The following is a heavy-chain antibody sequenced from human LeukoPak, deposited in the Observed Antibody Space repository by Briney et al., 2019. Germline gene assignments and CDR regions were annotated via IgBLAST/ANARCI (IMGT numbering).Heavy chain of an antibody. J-gene: IGHJ4*02. Sequence: SETLSLTCAVSDSSMSNFYWSWIRQPPGKGLEWMGNIYYTGDTNYSPSLKSRVTISVDMSKNHFSLRLTSVPAADTAVYYCARGTLRWHLDQWGQGTLVTVSS. CDR2: IYYTGDT. CDR3: ARGTLRWHLDQ. D-gene: IGHD4-23*01. CDR1: DSSMSNFY. V-gene: IGHV4-59*01.